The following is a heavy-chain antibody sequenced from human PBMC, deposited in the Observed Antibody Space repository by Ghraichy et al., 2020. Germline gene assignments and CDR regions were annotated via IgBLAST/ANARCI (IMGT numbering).Heavy chain of an antibody. Sequence: SVKVSCKASGGTFSSYAISWVRQALGQGLEWMGGIIPIFGTANYAQKFQGRVTITADESTSTAYMELSSLRSEDTAVYYCASARITMVRGVKYYYYYMDVWGKGTTVTVSS. D-gene: IGHD3-10*01. CDR3: ASARITMVRGVKYYYYYMDV. CDR2: IIPIFGTA. J-gene: IGHJ6*03. V-gene: IGHV1-69*13. CDR1: GGTFSSYA.